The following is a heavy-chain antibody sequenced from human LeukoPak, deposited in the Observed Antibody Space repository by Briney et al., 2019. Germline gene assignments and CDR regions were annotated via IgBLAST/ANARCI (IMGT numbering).Heavy chain of an antibody. V-gene: IGHV3-74*01. CDR1: GFTFSSYW. J-gene: IGHJ4*02. CDR2: INSDGSST. D-gene: IGHD3-22*01. Sequence: GGSLRLSCAASGFTFSSYWMHWVRQAPGKGLVWASRINSDGSSTSYADSVKGRFTISRDNSKNTLYLQMNSLRAEDTAVYYCARPREYYDSSGYSGFGYWGQGTLVTVSS. CDR3: ARPREYYDSSGYSGFGY.